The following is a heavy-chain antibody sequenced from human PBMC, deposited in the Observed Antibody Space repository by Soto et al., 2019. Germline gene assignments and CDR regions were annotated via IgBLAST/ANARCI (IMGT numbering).Heavy chain of an antibody. Sequence: PGESLKISCKGSGYSFTSYWISWVRQMPGKGLEWMGRIDPSDSYTNYSPSFQGHVTISADKSISTAYLQWSSLKASDTAMYYCARRPAYSSSSGNWLDPWGQGTLVTVYS. D-gene: IGHD6-6*01. J-gene: IGHJ5*02. V-gene: IGHV5-10-1*01. CDR1: GYSFTSYW. CDR3: ARRPAYSSSSGNWLDP. CDR2: IDPSDSYT.